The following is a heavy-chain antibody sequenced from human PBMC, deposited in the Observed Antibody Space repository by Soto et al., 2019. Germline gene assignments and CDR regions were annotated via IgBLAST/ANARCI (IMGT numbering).Heavy chain of an antibody. CDR3: ARLGHQYYFDY. V-gene: IGHV4-39*01. CDR2: IYYSGST. D-gene: IGHD2-2*01. J-gene: IGHJ4*02. CDR1: GGSISSSSYY. Sequence: QLQLQESGPGLVKPSETLSLTCTVSGGSISSSSYYWAWIRQPPGKGLEWIGSIYYSGSTFYNPSLKSRVTISVDTSKNQFSLKLSSVTAADTAVYHYARLGHQYYFDYWGQGTLVTVSS.